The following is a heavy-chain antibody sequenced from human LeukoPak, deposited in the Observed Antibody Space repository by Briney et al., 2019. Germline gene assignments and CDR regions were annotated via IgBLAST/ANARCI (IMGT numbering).Heavy chain of an antibody. J-gene: IGHJ4*02. CDR2: IIPIFGTA. D-gene: IGHD3-22*01. CDR1: GGTFSSYA. V-gene: IGHV1-69*06. Sequence: ASVKVSCKASGGTFSSYAISWVRQAPGQGLEWMGGIIPIFGTANYAQKFQGRVTITADKSTSTAYMELSSLRSEDTAVYYCAKDGVLFNYYPYYFDYWGQGTLVTVSS. CDR3: AKDGVLFNYYPYYFDY.